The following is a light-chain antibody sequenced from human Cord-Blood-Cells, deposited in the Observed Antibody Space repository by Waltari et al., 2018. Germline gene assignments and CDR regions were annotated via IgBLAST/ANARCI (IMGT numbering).Light chain of an antibody. Sequence: DIVMTQSPDSLAVSLGERATIKCKSSQSVLYSSNNKNYLAWYQQKPGQSPKLLIYWASTRESGVPDRFSGSGSGTDFTLTISSLQAGDVAVYYCQQYYSTPLTFGGGTKVEIK. CDR3: QQYYSTPLT. V-gene: IGKV4-1*01. CDR2: WAS. CDR1: QSVLYSSNNKNY. J-gene: IGKJ4*01.